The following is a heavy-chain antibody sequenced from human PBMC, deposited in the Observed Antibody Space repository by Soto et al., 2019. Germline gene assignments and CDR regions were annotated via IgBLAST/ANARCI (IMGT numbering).Heavy chain of an antibody. D-gene: IGHD3-10*01. CDR2: IYPGDSDT. J-gene: IGHJ6*02. CDR1: GYSFTSYW. CDR3: ARERPPGGYYYGMDV. Sequence: GESLKISCKGSGYSFTSYWIGWVRQMPGKGLEWMGIIYPGDSDTRYSPSFQGQVTISADKSISTAYLQWSSLKASDTAMYYCARERPPGGYYYGMDVWGQGTTVTV. V-gene: IGHV5-51*01.